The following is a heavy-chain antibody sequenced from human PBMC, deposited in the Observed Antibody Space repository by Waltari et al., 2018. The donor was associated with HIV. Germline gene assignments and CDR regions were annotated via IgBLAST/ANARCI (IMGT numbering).Heavy chain of an antibody. Sequence: EVELLESGGGLVQPGGSLRLSCAASGFTFSSYAMSWVRQAPGKGLEWVSSFSRSGEHSFYAHSVKGRFTISRDISKNTLFLQMNSLSADGTAVYYCANVGISVAGTQIESWGQGTRVTVSS. CDR3: ANVGISVAGTQIES. CDR2: FSRSGEHS. V-gene: IGHV3-23*01. J-gene: IGHJ5*02. D-gene: IGHD6-19*01. CDR1: GFTFSSYA.